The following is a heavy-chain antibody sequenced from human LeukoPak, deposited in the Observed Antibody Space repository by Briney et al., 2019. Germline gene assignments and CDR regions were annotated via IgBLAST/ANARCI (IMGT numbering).Heavy chain of an antibody. CDR3: AKLVRCSSTSCYPPGIDG. CDR2: ISYGGGNK. CDR1: GFTFSSYG. D-gene: IGHD2-2*01. Sequence: GGSLRLSCAASGFTFSSYGMHWVRQAPGKGLEWVAVISYGGGNKYYADSVKGRFTISRDNSKNTLYLQMNSLRAEDTAVYYCAKLVRCSSTSCYPPGIDGWGQRTLVTVSS. V-gene: IGHV3-30*18. J-gene: IGHJ4*02.